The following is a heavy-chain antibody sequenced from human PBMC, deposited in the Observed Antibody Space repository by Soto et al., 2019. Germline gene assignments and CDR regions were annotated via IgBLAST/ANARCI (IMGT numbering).Heavy chain of an antibody. Sequence: SQTLSLTCAISGDSVSSNSGAWNWIRQSPSRGLEWLGRTYYRSKWYNDYAVSVKSRISINPDTSKNEFPLQLNSVNPEDTAVYYCARQRSGSQYYGLDVWGQGTTVTVSS. CDR2: TYYRSKWYN. J-gene: IGHJ6*02. CDR1: GDSVSSNSGA. CDR3: ARQRSGSQYYGLDV. V-gene: IGHV6-1*01. D-gene: IGHD3-10*01.